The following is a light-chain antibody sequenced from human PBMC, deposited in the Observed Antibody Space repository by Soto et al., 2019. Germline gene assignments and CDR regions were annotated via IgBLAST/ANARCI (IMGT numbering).Light chain of an antibody. V-gene: IGLV2-23*01. Sequence: QSVLTQPASVSGSPVQSITISCTGTTSDVGGYNFVSWSRQYSGEVHNLIIFGGNKRPSGVSDRFSASKSGNTASLTISGLQAEDQADYYCCSYAGFSSVVFGAGTKVTVL. CDR3: CSYAGFSSVV. J-gene: IGLJ1*01. CDR2: GGN. CDR1: TSDVGGYNF.